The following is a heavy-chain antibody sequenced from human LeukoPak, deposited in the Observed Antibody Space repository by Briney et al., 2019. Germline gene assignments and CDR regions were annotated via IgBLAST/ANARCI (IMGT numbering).Heavy chain of an antibody. CDR1: GFTFSTYA. J-gene: IGHJ6*02. Sequence: GGSLRLSCAASGFTFSTYAMSWVRQAPGRGLEWVSAISGGGGTTHYADSVKGRFTISRDNSKNTLYLQMDSLRAEDTAVYYCAKEFYFATAVWGQGTTVTVSS. CDR3: AKEFYFATAV. CDR2: ISGGGGTT. D-gene: IGHD2-15*01. V-gene: IGHV3-23*01.